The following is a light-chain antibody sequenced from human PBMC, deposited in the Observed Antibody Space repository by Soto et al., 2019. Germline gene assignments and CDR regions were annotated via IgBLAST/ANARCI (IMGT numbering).Light chain of an antibody. V-gene: IGLV2-8*01. J-gene: IGLJ2*01. CDR3: SSYVGSNNLI. CDR2: EVT. CDR1: SSDVGGFNY. Sequence: QSALTQPPSASGSPGQSVTISCTGTSSDVGGFNYVSWYQQHPGKAPRLMIYEVTKRPSGVPDCFSGSKSGNMASLTVSGLQAEDEADYYCSSYVGSNNLIFGGGTQLTVL.